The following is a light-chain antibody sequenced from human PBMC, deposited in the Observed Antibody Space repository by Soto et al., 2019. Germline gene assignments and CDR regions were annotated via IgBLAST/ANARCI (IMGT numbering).Light chain of an antibody. CDR3: SSYTSSTPLEI. V-gene: IGLV2-14*01. J-gene: IGLJ2*01. CDR1: SSDVANYNY. Sequence: QSALTQPASVSGSPGQSITISCTGTSSDVANYNYVSWYQHHPGKAPKLMIYEVSHRPAGVSNRFSGSKSGNTASLTISGLQAEDEADYYCSSYTSSTPLEIFGGGTKLTVL. CDR2: EVS.